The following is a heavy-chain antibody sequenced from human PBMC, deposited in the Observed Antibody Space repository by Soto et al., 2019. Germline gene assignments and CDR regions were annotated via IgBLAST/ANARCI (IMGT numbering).Heavy chain of an antibody. CDR2: IYYSGST. CDR1: GGSISSSSYY. V-gene: IGHV4-39*01. Sequence: SETLSLTCTVSGGSISSSSYYWGWIRQPPGKGLEWIGSIYYSGSTYYNPSLKSRVTISVDTSKNQFSLKLSSVTAADTAVYYWASRSDIYYYYGMDVWGQGTTVTVSS. D-gene: IGHD3-9*01. CDR3: ASRSDIYYYYGMDV. J-gene: IGHJ6*02.